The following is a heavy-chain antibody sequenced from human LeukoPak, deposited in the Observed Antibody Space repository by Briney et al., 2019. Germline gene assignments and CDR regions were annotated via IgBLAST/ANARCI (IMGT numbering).Heavy chain of an antibody. J-gene: IGHJ4*02. CDR1: GGSISSNSYY. CDR2: IHYSGPT. D-gene: IGHD6-13*01. CDR3: ARPRAYSSSWYYFDH. Sequence: SETLSLTCTDSGGSISSNSYYWGWIRQPPGKGLEWIGSIHYSGPTYYNPSLKSRVTISTDTSKNQFSLRLSSVTAADTAVYYCARPRAYSSSWYYFDHWGQGTLITVSS. V-gene: IGHV4-39*01.